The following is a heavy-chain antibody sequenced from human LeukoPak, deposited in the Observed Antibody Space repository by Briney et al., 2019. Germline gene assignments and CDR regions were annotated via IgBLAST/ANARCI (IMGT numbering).Heavy chain of an antibody. CDR2: IISEVGGATR. Sequence: GGSLTLSCVASGFTFTNAWMSWVRQVPGKGLEWFGRIISEVGGATRDDAASVKGRFIISRDDSRDTVYLQMKSLKTEDTAVYYCCTHHTSSSCIFWGQGTLVTVSS. J-gene: IGHJ4*02. CDR3: CTHHTSSSCIF. V-gene: IGHV3-15*01. D-gene: IGHD2-15*01. CDR1: GFTFTNAW.